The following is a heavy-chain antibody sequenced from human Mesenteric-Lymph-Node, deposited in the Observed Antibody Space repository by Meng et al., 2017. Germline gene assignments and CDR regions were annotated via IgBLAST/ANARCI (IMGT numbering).Heavy chain of an antibody. Sequence: QVQLQESGPGPGKPSQTLARTSTVSGGSISSGGHSWSWIRQHPGKGLEWIAYIYYSGSTYYNPSLKSRVILSVDTSKNQFSLKLSSVTAADTAVYYCARVDSSGYFLDYWGQGTLVTVSS. V-gene: IGHV4-31*03. CDR2: IYYSGST. CDR1: GGSISSGGHS. J-gene: IGHJ4*01. CDR3: ARVDSSGYFLDY. D-gene: IGHD3-22*01.